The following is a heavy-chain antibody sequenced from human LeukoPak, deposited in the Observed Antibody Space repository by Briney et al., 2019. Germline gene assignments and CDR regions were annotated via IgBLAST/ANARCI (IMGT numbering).Heavy chain of an antibody. CDR1: GFTVSSNY. D-gene: IGHD2-15*01. CDR3: ARDKYCSDDNCDGGSKFDY. CDR2: IKEDGSEK. V-gene: IGHV3-7*01. J-gene: IGHJ4*02. Sequence: QTGGSLRLSCAASGFTVSSNYMSWVRQAPGKGLEWVANIKEDGSEKNYVDSVKGRFTISRDNAKNSLYLQMNSLRAEDTGVYYCARDKYCSDDNCDGGSKFDYWGQGTLVTVSS.